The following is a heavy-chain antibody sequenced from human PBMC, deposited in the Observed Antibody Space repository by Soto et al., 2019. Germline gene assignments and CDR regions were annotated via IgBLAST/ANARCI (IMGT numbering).Heavy chain of an antibody. Sequence: QLQLQESAPGLVKPSETLSLTCTVSGGSISSSSYYWGWIRQPPGKGLEWIGSIYYSVRTYYTPARKSRVTISVDTSKNQFSLRLSSVTAADKAIYDCASLPDWGSGSNWGQGTLVTVSS. CDR1: GGSISSSSYY. V-gene: IGHV4-39*01. D-gene: IGHD3-10*01. CDR2: IYYSVRT. CDR3: ASLPDWGSGSN. J-gene: IGHJ4*02.